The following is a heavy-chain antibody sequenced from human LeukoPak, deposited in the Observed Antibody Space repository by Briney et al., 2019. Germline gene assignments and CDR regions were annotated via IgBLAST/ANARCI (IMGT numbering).Heavy chain of an antibody. D-gene: IGHD6-19*01. CDR1: RLILRMQW. CDR2: INSDGSST. Sequence: GGSMSLSCALFRLILRMQWAQWVRQAPGKGLVWVSRINSDGSSTSYAGSVKGRFTISRDNAKNTLYLQMNRLRAEDTAVYYCARGSSGWYSDYWGQGTLVTVSS. J-gene: IGHJ4*02. CDR3: ARGSSGWYSDY. V-gene: IGHV3-74*01.